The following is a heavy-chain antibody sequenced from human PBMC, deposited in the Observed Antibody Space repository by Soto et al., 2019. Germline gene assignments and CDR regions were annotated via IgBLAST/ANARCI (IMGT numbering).Heavy chain of an antibody. Sequence: VSGPTLVNPKQTLMLTCAFSGFSLSRKGMSVSWIRQPPGKALEFLALIDWEEEKFYSPSLRTRLTVSKDTSKSQVVLTLTNVDPVDTATYYCTRSTNWNYENYLDYCGPAPLRTVS. CDR2: IDWEEEK. J-gene: IGHJ4*02. CDR3: TRSTNWNYENYLDY. D-gene: IGHD1-7*01. CDR1: GFSLSRKGMS. V-gene: IGHV2-70*01.